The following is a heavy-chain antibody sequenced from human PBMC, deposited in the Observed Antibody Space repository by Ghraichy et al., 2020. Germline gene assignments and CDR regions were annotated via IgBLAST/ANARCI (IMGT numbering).Heavy chain of an antibody. CDR3: ARTFPGGSFEYFQH. CDR1: GGSISSYY. Sequence: SQTLSLTCTVSGGSISSYYWSWIRQPPGKGLEWIGYIHYSGSTNYNPSLKSRVTISVDTSKNQFSLKLSSVTAADTAVYYCARTFPGGSFEYFQHWGQGTLVTVSS. CDR2: IHYSGST. V-gene: IGHV4-59*01. J-gene: IGHJ1*01. D-gene: IGHD1-26*01.